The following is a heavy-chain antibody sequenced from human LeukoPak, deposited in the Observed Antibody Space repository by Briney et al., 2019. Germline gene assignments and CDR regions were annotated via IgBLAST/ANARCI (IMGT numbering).Heavy chain of an antibody. CDR1: GFTFSSYA. Sequence: GGSLRLSCAASGFTFSSYAMSLVRQAPGKGLEWVSAISGSGGSTYYADSVKGRFTISRDNSKNTLYLQINSLRAEDTAVYYCAKDWSGSYFSFFDYWGQGTLVTVSS. V-gene: IGHV3-23*01. CDR2: ISGSGGST. J-gene: IGHJ4*02. D-gene: IGHD1-26*01. CDR3: AKDWSGSYFSFFDY.